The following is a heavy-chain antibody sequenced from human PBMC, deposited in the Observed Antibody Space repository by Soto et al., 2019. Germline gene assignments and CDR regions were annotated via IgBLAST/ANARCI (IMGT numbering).Heavy chain of an antibody. CDR1: GFAFSTYG. J-gene: IGHJ4*02. V-gene: IGHV3-33*01. CDR2: IWYDGSNK. CDR3: ARAVGPYDY. Sequence: QVQLVESGGGVVQPGRSLRLSCAASGFAFSTYGIHWVRQAPGKGLEWVAVIWYDGSNKYYADSVKGRFTISRDNSKNTVYLQMDSLRAEDTAVYYCARAVGPYDYWGQGTLVTVSS. D-gene: IGHD1-26*01.